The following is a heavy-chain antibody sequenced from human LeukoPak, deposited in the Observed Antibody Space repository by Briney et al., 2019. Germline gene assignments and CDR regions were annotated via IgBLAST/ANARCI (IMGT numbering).Heavy chain of an antibody. V-gene: IGHV1-69*13. CDR1: GYTFTSYY. CDR2: IIPIFGTA. Sequence: ASVKVSCKASGYTFTSYYMHWVRQAPGQGLEWMGGIIPIFGTANYAQKFQGRVTITADESTSTAYMELSSLRSEDTAVYYCARRVLRRGYSGYEGLDYWGQGTLVTVSS. J-gene: IGHJ4*02. CDR3: ARRVLRRGYSGYEGLDY. D-gene: IGHD5-12*01.